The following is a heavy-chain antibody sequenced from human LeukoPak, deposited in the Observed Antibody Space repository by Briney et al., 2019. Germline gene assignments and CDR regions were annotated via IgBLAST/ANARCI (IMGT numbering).Heavy chain of an antibody. J-gene: IGHJ4*02. CDR3: ARGSMGADLYFDY. Sequence: GGSLRLSCAASGFTFSSYAMHWVRQAPGKGLGWVAVISYDGSNKYYADSVKGRFTISRDNSKNTLYLQMNSLRAEDTAVYYCARGSMGADLYFDYWGQGTLVTVSS. V-gene: IGHV3-30-3*01. D-gene: IGHD2-8*01. CDR2: ISYDGSNK. CDR1: GFTFSSYA.